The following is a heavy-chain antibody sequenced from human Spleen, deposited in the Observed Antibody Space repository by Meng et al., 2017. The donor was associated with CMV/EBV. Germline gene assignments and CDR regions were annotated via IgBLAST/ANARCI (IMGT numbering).Heavy chain of an antibody. V-gene: IGHV3-23*01. J-gene: IGHJ4*02. D-gene: IGHD2-2*01. CDR2: ISGSGGST. CDR3: AKVAGADIVVVPAATYFDY. Sequence: GESLKISCAASGFTFSSYAMSWVRQAPGKGLEWVSTISGSGGSTYYADSVKGRFTISRDNSKNTLYLQMNSLRAEDTAVYYCAKVAGADIVVVPAATYFDYWGQGTLVTVSS. CDR1: GFTFSSYA.